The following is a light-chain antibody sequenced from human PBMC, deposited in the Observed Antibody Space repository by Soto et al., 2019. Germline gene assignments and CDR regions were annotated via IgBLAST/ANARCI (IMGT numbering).Light chain of an antibody. CDR1: QSVSSN. J-gene: IGKJ1*01. CDR3: KQYNNWPPGT. Sequence: EIVMTQSPATLSVSPGERATLSCRASQSVSSNLAWYQQKPGQATRLLIYGASTTGTGIPARFSGSGSATEYFLSIISPQPEDFGVYYCKQYNNWPPGTFGQGTKVEIK. CDR2: GAS. V-gene: IGKV3-15*01.